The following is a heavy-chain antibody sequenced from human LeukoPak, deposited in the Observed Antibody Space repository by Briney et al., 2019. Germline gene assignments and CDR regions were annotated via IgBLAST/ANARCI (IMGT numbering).Heavy chain of an antibody. CDR3: ARDFLGYGGNGRSYFDY. V-gene: IGHV1-46*01. CDR1: GYTFTSYY. Sequence: GASVKVSCKASGYTFTSYYMHWVRQAPGQGLEWMGIINSSGGSTTYAQKFQGRVTMTRDTSTSTVYMELSSLRSEDTAVDYCARDFLGYGGNGRSYFDYWGRGTLLSVSS. J-gene: IGHJ4*02. D-gene: IGHD4-23*01. CDR2: INSSGGST.